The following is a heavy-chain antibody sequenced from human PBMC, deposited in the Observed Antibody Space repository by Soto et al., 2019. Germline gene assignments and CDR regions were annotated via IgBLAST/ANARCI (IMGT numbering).Heavy chain of an antibody. CDR1: GGSISSGDDF. J-gene: IGHJ6*02. Sequence: SETLSLTCTVSGGSISSGDDFWTWIRQPPGKGLEWIGYIYYSGSTYYNPSLESRLTMSVDTSKNQFSLKLSSVTAADTAVYYCARDRAKWKDYYYYGMDVWGQGTTVTVSS. V-gene: IGHV4-30-4*01. D-gene: IGHD1-20*01. CDR3: ARDRAKWKDYYYYGMDV. CDR2: IYYSGST.